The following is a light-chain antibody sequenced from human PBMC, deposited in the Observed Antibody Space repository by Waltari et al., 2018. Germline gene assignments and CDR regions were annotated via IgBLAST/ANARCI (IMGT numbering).Light chain of an antibody. V-gene: IGLV2-14*03. Sequence: QSALPQPASVSGSPGQSITISCAGASTDIGGYNYVSWYQQHPGKAPKLMIYDVSNRPSGVSNRFSGSKSGNTASLTISGLQSEDEAYYYCNSYTSSSTLVFGTGTEVTVL. CDR2: DVS. CDR3: NSYTSSSTLV. CDR1: STDIGGYNY. J-gene: IGLJ1*01.